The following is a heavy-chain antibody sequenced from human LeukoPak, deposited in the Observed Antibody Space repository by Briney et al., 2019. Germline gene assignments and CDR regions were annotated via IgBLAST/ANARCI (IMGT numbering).Heavy chain of an antibody. CDR1: GFTFSNYW. Sequence: GGSLRLSCAASGFTFSNYWMHWVRHVPGKGLVWVSRINDDGSATFYADSVKGRFTISRDNAKNSVSLQMNSLRAEDTAVYFCARPTWTNYMDVWGKGTAVTISS. V-gene: IGHV3-74*01. D-gene: IGHD3/OR15-3a*01. CDR3: ARPTWTNYMDV. J-gene: IGHJ6*03. CDR2: INDDGSAT.